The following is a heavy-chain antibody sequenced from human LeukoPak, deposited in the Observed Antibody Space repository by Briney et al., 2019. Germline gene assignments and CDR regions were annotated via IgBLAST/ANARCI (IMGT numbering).Heavy chain of an antibody. Sequence: GGSLRLSCAASGFTFSSYSMNWVRQAPGKGLEWVSSISGSSSYIYYADSVKGRFTISRDNAKNSLYLQMNSLRAEDTAVYYCANWDSGSYSFDYWGQGALVTVSS. CDR3: ANWDSGSYSFDY. V-gene: IGHV3-21*01. J-gene: IGHJ4*02. D-gene: IGHD1-26*01. CDR2: ISGSSSYI. CDR1: GFTFSSYS.